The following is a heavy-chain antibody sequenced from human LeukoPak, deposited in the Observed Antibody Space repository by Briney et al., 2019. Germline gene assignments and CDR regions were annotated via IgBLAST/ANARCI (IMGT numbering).Heavy chain of an antibody. J-gene: IGHJ5*02. CDR2: IFHTGTT. D-gene: IGHD3-9*01. Sequence: SGTLSLTCAVSGGSISSSNWWSWVRQPPGKGLEWIGRIFHTGTTDYKTSLKGRVTISVDTSKNQFSLKLSSVTAADTAVYYCARDRYYDILTGYYSTSGWFDPWGQGTLVTVSS. CDR3: ARDRYYDILTGYYSTSGWFDP. CDR1: GGSISSSNW. V-gene: IGHV4-4*02.